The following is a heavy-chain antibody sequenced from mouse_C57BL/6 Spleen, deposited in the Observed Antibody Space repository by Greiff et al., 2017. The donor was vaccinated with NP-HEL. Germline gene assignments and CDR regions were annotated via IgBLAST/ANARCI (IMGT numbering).Heavy chain of an antibody. Sequence: QVQLKQPGAELVRPGSSVKLSCKASGYTFTSYWMHWVKQRPIQGLEWIGNIDPSDSETHYNQKFKDKATLTVDKSSSTAYMQLSSLTSEDSAVYYCAREAYGYFAYWGQGTLVTVSA. J-gene: IGHJ3*01. D-gene: IGHD2-2*01. CDR3: AREAYGYFAY. CDR1: GYTFTSYW. V-gene: IGHV1-52*01. CDR2: IDPSDSET.